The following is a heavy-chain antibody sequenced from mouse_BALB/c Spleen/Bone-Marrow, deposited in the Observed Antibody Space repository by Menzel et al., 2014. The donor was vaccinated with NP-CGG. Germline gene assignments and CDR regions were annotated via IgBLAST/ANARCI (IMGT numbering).Heavy chain of an antibody. D-gene: IGHD2-3*01. CDR3: ARSGDGPFAY. CDR1: GFNIKDNY. CDR2: IDPANGIT. Sequence: VQLQQSGAELVKPGASVKLSCTASGFNIKDNYIHWVKQRPEQGLEWIGRIDPANGITKYGPKFQGKTTITTVTSSNTAYLQLSSLTSEDTAFYYGARSGDGPFAYWGQGTLVTVPA. V-gene: IGHV14-3*02. J-gene: IGHJ3*01.